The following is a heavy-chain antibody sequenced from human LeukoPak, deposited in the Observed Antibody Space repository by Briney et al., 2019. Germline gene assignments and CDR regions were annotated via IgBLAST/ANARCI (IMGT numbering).Heavy chain of an antibody. CDR3: ASHKDYGDYYYFDY. CDR1: GFTFTSYG. CDR2: ISTYSGNT. D-gene: IGHD4-17*01. J-gene: IGHJ4*02. V-gene: IGHV1-18*01. Sequence: ASVKVSCKASGFTFTSYGISWVRQAPGQGLEWMGWISTYSGNTNYAQSLQGRVTMTTDTSTNTVYMELRSQGSDDTAVYYCASHKDYGDYYYFDYWGQGTLVTVSS.